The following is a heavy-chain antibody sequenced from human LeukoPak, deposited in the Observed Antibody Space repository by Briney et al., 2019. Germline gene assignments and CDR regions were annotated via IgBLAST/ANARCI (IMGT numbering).Heavy chain of an antibody. D-gene: IGHD2-15*01. CDR2: IYHSGHT. Sequence: SQTLSLTCTVSGGSISNGGYYWSWIRQLPGTGLECIGSIYHSGHTYYNPSLRSRVTMQLDTSKKQFSLRLSSVTAADTAVYYCARLLYYDFYMDVWGKGPRSPSP. V-gene: IGHV4-31*03. CDR1: GGSISNGGYY. J-gene: IGHJ6*03. CDR3: ARLLYYDFYMDV.